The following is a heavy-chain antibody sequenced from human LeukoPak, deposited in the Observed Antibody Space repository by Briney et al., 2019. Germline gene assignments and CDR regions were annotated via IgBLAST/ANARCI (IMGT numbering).Heavy chain of an antibody. CDR3: ARDRGRDGYSDY. CDR2: INPSGGST. J-gene: IGHJ4*02. Sequence: GASVKVSCKASGYTFTSYYMHWVRQAPGQGLEWMGIINPSGGSTNYAQKLQGRVTMTRDTSTSTVYMELSSLRSEDTAVYYCARDRGRDGYSDYWGQGTLVTVSS. CDR1: GYTFTSYY. D-gene: IGHD5-24*01. V-gene: IGHV1-46*01.